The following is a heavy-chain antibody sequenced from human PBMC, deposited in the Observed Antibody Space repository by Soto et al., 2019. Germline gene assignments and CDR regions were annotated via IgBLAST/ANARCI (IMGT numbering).Heavy chain of an antibody. Sequence: RGESLKISCKGSGYNFAGYWIAWVRQMPGKGLELMGIIDPSDSDTRYRPSFQGQVTISADKSISSAYLQWSSLRASDTAMYYCARGGVSTRTFDYWGQGTPVTVSS. CDR2: IDPSDSDT. D-gene: IGHD3-3*01. CDR3: ARGGVSTRTFDY. V-gene: IGHV5-51*01. J-gene: IGHJ4*02. CDR1: GYNFAGYW.